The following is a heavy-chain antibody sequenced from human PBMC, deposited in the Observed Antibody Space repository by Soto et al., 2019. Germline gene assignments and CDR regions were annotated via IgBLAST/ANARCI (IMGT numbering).Heavy chain of an antibody. J-gene: IGHJ4*02. CDR1: GRHFSSYR. Sequence: ASVKVAWKASGRHFSSYRINCMRQAPGQGLEWVGGIVPIYRTADYAQKFQGRVTITADESARTAYMELRSLKSQDTAVYYCARDYGAKLSSSWGQGTMVTVSS. CDR2: IVPIYRTA. V-gene: IGHV1-69*13. CDR3: ARDYGAKLSSS. D-gene: IGHD6-13*01.